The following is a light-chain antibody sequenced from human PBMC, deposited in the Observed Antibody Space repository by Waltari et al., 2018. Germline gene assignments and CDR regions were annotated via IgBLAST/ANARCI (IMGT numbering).Light chain of an antibody. CDR3: HQYGNSPRT. V-gene: IGKV3-20*01. CDR1: QSVNANS. CDR2: GAS. J-gene: IGKJ3*01. Sequence: EIVLTQSPGTLSLSPGEGASLSCRASQSVNANSLAWYQQKPDQAPRLLIYGASTRATGISDRFSGSGSGTYFTLTITRLEPDDFAVYFCHQYGNSPRTFGPGTKLDIK.